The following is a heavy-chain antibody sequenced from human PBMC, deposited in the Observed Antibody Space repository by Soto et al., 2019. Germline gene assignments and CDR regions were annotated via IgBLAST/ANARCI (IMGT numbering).Heavy chain of an antibody. CDR2: ISSSGSTI. Sequence: EVQLVESGGGLVQPGGSLRLSCAASGFTFSSYEMNWVRQAPGKGLEWVSYISSSGSTIYYADSVKGRFTISRDNAKNSLYLQMNSLRAEDTAVYYCARVYYYDSSGLGYWGQGTLVIVSS. CDR1: GFTFSSYE. V-gene: IGHV3-48*03. CDR3: ARVYYYDSSGLGY. D-gene: IGHD3-22*01. J-gene: IGHJ4*02.